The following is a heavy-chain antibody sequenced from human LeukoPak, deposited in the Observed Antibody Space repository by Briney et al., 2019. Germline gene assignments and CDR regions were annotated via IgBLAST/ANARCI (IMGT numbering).Heavy chain of an antibody. Sequence: SETLSLTCTVSGGSISSSSYYWGWIRQPPGKGLEWVGSISYIGSTYYNPSLKSRVTISVDTTKNQFSLKLSSVTAADTAMYYCARRGGVEYSSGWYFDYWGQGTLVTVSS. V-gene: IGHV4-39*07. CDR3: ARRGGVEYSSGWYFDY. J-gene: IGHJ4*02. D-gene: IGHD6-19*01. CDR1: GGSISSSSYY. CDR2: ISYIGST.